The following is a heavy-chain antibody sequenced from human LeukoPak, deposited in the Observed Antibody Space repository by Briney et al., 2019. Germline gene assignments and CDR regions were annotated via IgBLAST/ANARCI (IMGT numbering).Heavy chain of an antibody. Sequence: ASVKVSCKASGYTFTGYYMHWVRQAPGQGLEWMGWINPNSGGTNYAQKFQGRVTITRDTSISTAYMELSRLRSDDTAVYYCARLVAAAGTGGDYWGQGTLVSVSS. CDR2: INPNSGGT. CDR1: GYTFTGYY. CDR3: ARLVAAAGTGGDY. D-gene: IGHD6-13*01. J-gene: IGHJ4*02. V-gene: IGHV1-2*02.